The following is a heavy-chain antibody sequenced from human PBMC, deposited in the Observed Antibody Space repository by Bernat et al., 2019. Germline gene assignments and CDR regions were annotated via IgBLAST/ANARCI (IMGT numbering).Heavy chain of an antibody. Sequence: QVQLQESGPGLVKPSGTLSLTCAVSGGSISSSNWWSWVRQPPGKGLEWIGEIYHSGSTNYNPSLKSRVTISVDKSKNQFSLKLSSVTAADTAVYYCARLPTDIVVVPAAILSGGVFDYWGQGTLVTVSS. CDR2: IYHSGST. J-gene: IGHJ4*02. D-gene: IGHD2-2*01. CDR1: GGSISSSNW. CDR3: ARLPTDIVVVPAAILSGGVFDY. V-gene: IGHV4-4*02.